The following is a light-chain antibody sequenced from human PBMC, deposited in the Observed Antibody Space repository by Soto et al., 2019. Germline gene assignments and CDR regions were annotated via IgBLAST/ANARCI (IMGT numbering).Light chain of an antibody. CDR3: QHYGSSRT. V-gene: IGKV3-20*01. CDR2: GTS. J-gene: IGKJ1*01. Sequence: EIVLTQSPGTLSLSPGERATLSCRASQTTTTYLAWYQQKPGQAPRVVIYGTSSRATGIPDRFSGSGSGTDFTLTISRLEPEDSAVYYCQHYGSSRTFGQGTKVDIK. CDR1: QTTTTY.